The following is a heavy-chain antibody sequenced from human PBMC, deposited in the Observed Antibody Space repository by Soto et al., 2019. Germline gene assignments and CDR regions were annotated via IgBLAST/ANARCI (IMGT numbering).Heavy chain of an antibody. CDR3: ARVPPTGGYCGMDV. CDR1: GGSISNYY. Sequence: KPSETLSLTCTVSGGSISNYYWTWIRQPPGKGLEWIGYIYYSGSTNYNPSLKSRLTISVDTSKNQFSLKLTSVTASDTAVYYCARVPPTGGYCGMDVWGQGTTVTVSS. J-gene: IGHJ6*02. D-gene: IGHD1-26*01. V-gene: IGHV4-59*01. CDR2: IYYSGST.